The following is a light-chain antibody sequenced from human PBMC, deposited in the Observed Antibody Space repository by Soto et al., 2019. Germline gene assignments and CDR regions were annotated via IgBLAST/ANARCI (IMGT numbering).Light chain of an antibody. Sequence: QSALTQPASVSGSPGQSITISCTGTSSDVGSYNLVSWYPQHPGKAPKLMIYEGSKRPSGISNRFSGSKSGNTASLTISGLQAEDEAEYYCGSYADSSMIYVFGSGTKLTVL. V-gene: IGLV2-23*01. CDR2: EGS. CDR3: GSYADSSMIYV. CDR1: SSDVGSYNL. J-gene: IGLJ1*01.